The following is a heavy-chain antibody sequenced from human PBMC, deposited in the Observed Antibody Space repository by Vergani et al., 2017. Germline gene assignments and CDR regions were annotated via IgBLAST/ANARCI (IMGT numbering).Heavy chain of an antibody. V-gene: IGHV3-30*03. CDR3: ATKSCGTPGCQIGYFRE. CDR2: ISYDGTQK. CDR1: GFTSSYYG. D-gene: IGHD1-1*01. J-gene: IGHJ1*01. Sequence: QVHLVESGGGVVQPGRSLRLSCVVSGFTSSYYGMHWVRQAPGKELEWVAVISYDGTQKYYADSVKGRFTISRDNSKSTLYLQMNSLRTEDTAVYYCATKSCGTPGCQIGYFREWGQGTLVSVSS.